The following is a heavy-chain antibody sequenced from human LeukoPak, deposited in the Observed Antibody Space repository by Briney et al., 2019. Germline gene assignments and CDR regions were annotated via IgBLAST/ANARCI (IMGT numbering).Heavy chain of an antibody. CDR1: GGSISSYY. CDR3: AKGARGPDY. D-gene: IGHD3-10*01. J-gene: IGHJ4*02. Sequence: SETLSLTCTVSGGSISSYYWSWIRQPPGKGLEWIGHIYYSGSTNYNSSLKSRVTISVDTSKNQFSLKVSSVTAADTAVYYCAKGARGPDYWGQGTLVTASS. V-gene: IGHV4-59*01. CDR2: IYYSGST.